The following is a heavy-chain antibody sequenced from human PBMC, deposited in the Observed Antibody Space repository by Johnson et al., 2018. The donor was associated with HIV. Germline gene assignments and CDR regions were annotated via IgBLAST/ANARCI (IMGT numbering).Heavy chain of an antibody. J-gene: IGHJ3*02. CDR1: GFTFSSYG. V-gene: IGHV3-30*19. D-gene: IGHD1-1*01. CDR3: ARGRYGDAFDI. CDR2: ISYDGSNK. Sequence: QVQLVESGGGVVQPGRSLRLSCAASGFTFSSYGMHWVRQAPGKGLEWVAVISYDGSNKYYADSVKGRFTISRDNSKNTLYLQMNSLRAEDTAVYYCARGRYGDAFDIWGQGTMVTVSS.